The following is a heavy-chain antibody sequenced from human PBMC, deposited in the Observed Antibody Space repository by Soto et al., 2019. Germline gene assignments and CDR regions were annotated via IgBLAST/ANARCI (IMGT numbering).Heavy chain of an antibody. CDR2: IYPTGST. Sequence: SETLSLTCTVSGGSISSGGYSWSWIRQSPEKGLEWLGCIYPTGSTYYHPSLKSRVTISIDTSRNQFSLNLTSVTAADTAVYYCAREPTGPSPSWVLWGQGTTVTVSS. CDR3: AREPTGPSPSWVL. J-gene: IGHJ6*02. D-gene: IGHD3-10*01. V-gene: IGHV4-30-2*06. CDR1: GGSISSGGYS.